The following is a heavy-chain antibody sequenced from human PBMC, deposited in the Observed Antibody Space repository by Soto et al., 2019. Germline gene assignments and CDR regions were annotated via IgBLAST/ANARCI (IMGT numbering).Heavy chain of an antibody. CDR3: ARAVSDGYNPAFIDY. V-gene: IGHV3-48*02. CDR2: ISSSSSTI. D-gene: IGHD5-12*01. J-gene: IGHJ4*02. CDR1: GFTFSSYS. Sequence: GGSLRLSCAASGFTFSSYSMNWVRQAPGKGLEWVSYISSSSSTIYYADSVKGRFTISRDNAKNSLYLQMNSLRDEDTAVYYCARAVSDGYNPAFIDYWGQGTLVTVSS.